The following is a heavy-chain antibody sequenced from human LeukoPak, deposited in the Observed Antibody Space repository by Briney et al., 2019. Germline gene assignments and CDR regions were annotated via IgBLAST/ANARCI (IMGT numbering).Heavy chain of an antibody. V-gene: IGHV3-23*01. Sequence: GGSLRLSCAASGFTFSSYAMSWVRQAPGKGLEWVSAISGSGGSTYYADSVKGRFTISRDNSKNTLYLQMNSLRAEDTAVYYCAKDPLADSGYDLPGDFDYWGQGTLVTVSS. J-gene: IGHJ4*02. CDR2: ISGSGGST. D-gene: IGHD5-12*01. CDR3: AKDPLADSGYDLPGDFDY. CDR1: GFTFSSYA.